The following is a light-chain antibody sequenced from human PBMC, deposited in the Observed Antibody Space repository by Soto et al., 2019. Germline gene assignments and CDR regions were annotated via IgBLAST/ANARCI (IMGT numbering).Light chain of an antibody. CDR2: EVS. CDR1: SSDVGGYNY. V-gene: IGLV2-14*01. Sequence: QSVLTQPASVSGSPGQSITISCTGTSSDVGGYNYVSWYQQHPGKAPKLMIYEVSNRPSGVSNRFSGSKSGNTASLTISGLQAEDEADYYCSSYKGSSTYVFGTGTQLTVL. J-gene: IGLJ1*01. CDR3: SSYKGSSTYV.